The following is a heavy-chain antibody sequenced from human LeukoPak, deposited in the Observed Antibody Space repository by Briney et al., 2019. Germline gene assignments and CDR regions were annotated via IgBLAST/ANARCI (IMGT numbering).Heavy chain of an antibody. CDR2: IYSGGST. Sequence: LSGGSLRLSCAASGFTVSSNYMSWVRQAPGKGLEWVSVIYSGGSTYYADSVKGRFTISRDNSKNTLYLQMNSLRAEDTAVYYCARTVRGNGPDYWGQGTLVTVSS. V-gene: IGHV3-53*05. J-gene: IGHJ4*02. CDR1: GFTVSSNY. CDR3: ARTVRGNGPDY. D-gene: IGHD1-1*01.